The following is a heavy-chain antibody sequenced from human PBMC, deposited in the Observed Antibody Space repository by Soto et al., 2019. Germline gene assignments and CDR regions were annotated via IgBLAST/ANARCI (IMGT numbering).Heavy chain of an antibody. J-gene: IGHJ4*02. V-gene: IGHV2-5*02. CDR2: IYWDDDK. CDR3: AHAILYCNGGSCSTGFDS. D-gene: IGHD2-15*01. CDR1: GFSLSTHGVG. Sequence: QITLKESGPTLVKPTQTLTLTCTFSGFSLSTHGVGVGWIRQPAGKALEWLALIYWDDDKSYSASLNSRLTITKDTSKNQVVLTMTNVDPVDTATYYCAHAILYCNGGSCSTGFDSWGPGTLVTVSS.